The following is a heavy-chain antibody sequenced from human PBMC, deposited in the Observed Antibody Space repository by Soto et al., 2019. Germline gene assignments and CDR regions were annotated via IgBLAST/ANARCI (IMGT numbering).Heavy chain of an antibody. D-gene: IGHD3-22*01. CDR1: GYTFTGYY. CDR2: INPNSGGT. CDR3: ARDSAYYYDSSGYSDYYYYYRMDV. J-gene: IGHJ6*02. Sequence: ASVKVSCKASGYTFTGYYMHWVRQAPGQGLEWMGWINPNSGGTNYAQKFQGRVTMTRDTSISTAYMELSRLRSDDTAVYYCARDSAYYYDSSGYSDYYYYYRMDVWGQGTTVTVSS. V-gene: IGHV1-2*02.